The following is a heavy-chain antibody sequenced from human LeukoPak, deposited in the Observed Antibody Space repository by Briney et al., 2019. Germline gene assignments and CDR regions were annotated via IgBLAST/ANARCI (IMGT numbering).Heavy chain of an antibody. J-gene: IGHJ6*03. D-gene: IGHD1-26*01. CDR2: IRGSGDRT. V-gene: IGHV3-23*01. CDR1: GFTFSSYS. Sequence: GGSLRLSCAASGFTFSSYSMNWVRQAPGKGLEWVSAIRGSGDRTHSADYVKGRFTISRDNSKNTLYLQMNSLRAEDTAVYYCAKDSKIVGATFRSYHYMDVWGKGTAVTVSS. CDR3: AKDSKIVGATFRSYHYMDV.